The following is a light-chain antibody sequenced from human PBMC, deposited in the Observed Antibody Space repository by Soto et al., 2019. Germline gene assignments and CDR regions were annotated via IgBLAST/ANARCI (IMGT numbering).Light chain of an antibody. CDR1: QSVSNY. CDR2: DAS. CDR3: QKGGT. Sequence: EIVLTQSPATLSVSPGERATLSCRASQSVSNYLAWYQQKPGQAPRLLIYDASNRATGVPARFSGSGSGTGFTLSISSLEPEDFAVYYCQKGGTFGRGTKLEIK. V-gene: IGKV3-11*01. J-gene: IGKJ2*01.